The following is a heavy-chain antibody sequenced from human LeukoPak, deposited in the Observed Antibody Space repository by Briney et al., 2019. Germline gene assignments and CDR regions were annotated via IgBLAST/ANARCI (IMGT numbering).Heavy chain of an antibody. V-gene: IGHV3-48*04. J-gene: IGHJ3*02. CDR1: GFTFSSYS. Sequence: GGSLRVSCVASGFTFSSYSMNWVRQAPGRGLEWVSYISISSSAIYYADSLKGRVTLSRDNAKNSLYLEMNSLRAEDTAVYYCARHYDFWSGYFDIWGQGTMVTASS. CDR3: ARHYDFWSGYFDI. D-gene: IGHD3-3*01. CDR2: ISISSSAI.